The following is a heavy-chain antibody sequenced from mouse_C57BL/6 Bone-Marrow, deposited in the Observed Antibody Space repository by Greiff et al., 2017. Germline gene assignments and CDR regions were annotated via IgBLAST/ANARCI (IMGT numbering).Heavy chain of an antibody. J-gene: IGHJ3*01. CDR3: ARNNVDNGSWFAY. D-gene: IGHD1-3*01. V-gene: IGHV5-17*01. Sequence: EVHLVESGGGLVKPGGSLKLSCAASGFTFSDYGMHWVRQAPEKGLEWVAYISSGSSTIYYADTVKGRFTISRDTAKNTLFLQMTSLRSEDTAMYYCARNNVDNGSWFAYWGQGTLVTVSA. CDR1: GFTFSDYG. CDR2: ISSGSSTI.